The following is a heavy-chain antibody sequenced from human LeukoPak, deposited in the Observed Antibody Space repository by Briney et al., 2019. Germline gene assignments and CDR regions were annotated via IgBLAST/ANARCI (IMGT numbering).Heavy chain of an antibody. Sequence: ASVKVPCKAAGYTFTSYAMNCVRQAPGQGLEWMGWINTNTGNPTYAQGFTGRFVFSLDTSVSTAYLQISSLKAEDTAVYYCARDDGSWYNWFDPWGQGTLVTVSS. CDR1: GYTFTSYA. CDR3: ARDDGSWYNWFDP. D-gene: IGHD6-13*01. V-gene: IGHV7-4-1*02. J-gene: IGHJ5*02. CDR2: INTNTGNP.